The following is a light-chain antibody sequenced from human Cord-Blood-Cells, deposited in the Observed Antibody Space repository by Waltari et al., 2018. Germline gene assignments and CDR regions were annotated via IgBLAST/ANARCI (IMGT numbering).Light chain of an antibody. V-gene: IGLV2-14*01. CDR1: SSDVGGYNY. CDR3: SSYTSSSTLV. CDR2: DVI. Sequence: QSALTQPASVSGSPGQSITISCTGTSSDVGGYNYVSWYQQHPGKAPKLMIYDVINRPSGVSSRFSVSRSGNTASLTISGLQAEDEADYYCSSYTSSSTLVFGGGTKLTVL. J-gene: IGLJ2*01.